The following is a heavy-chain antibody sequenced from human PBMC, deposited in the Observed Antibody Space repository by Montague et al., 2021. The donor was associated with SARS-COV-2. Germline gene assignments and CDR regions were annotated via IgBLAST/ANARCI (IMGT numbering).Heavy chain of an antibody. J-gene: IGHJ6*03. Sequence: SETLSLTCAVYGGSFSGHYCSWIRQPPGKGLEWIVEINNSVSTNYNPSLKSRVTISVDTSKNQFSLKSHSVTAADTAVYYCARGRIEVSMIVVVLTGASYYMDVWGKGTTVTVSS. CDR3: ARGRIEVSMIVVVLTGASYYMDV. CDR2: INNSVST. CDR1: GGSFSGHY. D-gene: IGHD3-22*01. V-gene: IGHV4-34*01.